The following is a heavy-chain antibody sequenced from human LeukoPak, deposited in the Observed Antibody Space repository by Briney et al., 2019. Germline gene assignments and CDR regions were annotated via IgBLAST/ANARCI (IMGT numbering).Heavy chain of an antibody. CDR1: GFTFSSYW. Sequence: GGSLRLSCTASGFTFSSYWMSWVRQAPGKGLEWVANIRQDGGLKHYVDSVKGRFTISRDNAENSLYLQMNSLRAEDTAVYYCAREIVGAIKSYFDYWGQGTLVTASS. V-gene: IGHV3-7*01. D-gene: IGHD1-26*01. CDR3: AREIVGAIKSYFDY. CDR2: IRQDGGLK. J-gene: IGHJ4*02.